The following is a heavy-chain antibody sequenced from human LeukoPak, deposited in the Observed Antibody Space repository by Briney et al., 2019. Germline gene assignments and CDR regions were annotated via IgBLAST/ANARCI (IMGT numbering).Heavy chain of an antibody. J-gene: IGHJ3*02. D-gene: IGHD5/OR15-5a*01. CDR2: INPSGGST. V-gene: IGHV1-46*01. CDR1: GYTFTSYY. CDR3: ARDSLVSTSHDAIDI. Sequence: GASVKVSCKASGYTFTSYYMHWVRQAPGQGPEWMGIINPSGGSTSYAQKFQGRVTMTRDTSTSTVYMELSSLISEDTAVYYCARDSLVSTSHDAIDIWGQGTMVTVSS.